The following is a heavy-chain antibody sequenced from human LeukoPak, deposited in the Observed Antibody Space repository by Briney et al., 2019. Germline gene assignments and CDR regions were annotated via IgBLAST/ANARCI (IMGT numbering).Heavy chain of an antibody. CDR3: ARGRKGSKVVVVVAASHDAFDI. D-gene: IGHD2-15*01. V-gene: IGHV4-39*07. CDR2: INHSGST. CDR1: GDSISSGSYS. Sequence: PSETLSLTCAVSGDSISSGSYSWSWIRQPPGEGLEWIGEINHSGSTNYNPSLKSRVTISVDTSKNQFSLKLSSVTAADTAVYYCARGRKGSKVVVVVAASHDAFDIWGQGTMVTVSS. J-gene: IGHJ3*02.